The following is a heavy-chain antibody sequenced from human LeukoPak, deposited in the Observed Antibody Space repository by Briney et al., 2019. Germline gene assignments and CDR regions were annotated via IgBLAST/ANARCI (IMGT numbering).Heavy chain of an antibody. CDR3: ARDSSSGYLDY. V-gene: IGHV3-74*01. Sequence: PGGSLRLSCAASGFTFSSYWMHWVRQGPGKGLVWVSRINSDGSSTSYADSVKGRFTISRHNSKNTLYLQMNSLRAEDTAVYYCARDSSSGYLDYWGEGTLVTVSS. CDR2: INSDGSST. J-gene: IGHJ4*02. CDR1: GFTFSSYW. D-gene: IGHD6-19*01.